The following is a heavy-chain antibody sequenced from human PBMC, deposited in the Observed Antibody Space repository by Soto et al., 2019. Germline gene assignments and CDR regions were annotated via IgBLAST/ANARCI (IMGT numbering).Heavy chain of an antibody. CDR3: ARGGLPHGFDI. V-gene: IGHV3-74*01. CDR2: VNNDGGNS. J-gene: IGHJ3*02. CDR1: GFTFSSYW. D-gene: IGHD3-16*01. Sequence: EEQLVESGGGLVQPGGSLRLSCAASGFTFSSYWIHWVRQAPEKGLVWVSRVNNDGGNSIYADSVTSRFINARDNAKNMVYLQMRTLRIEDTAVYYCARGGLPHGFDIGGEGTRFTVSS.